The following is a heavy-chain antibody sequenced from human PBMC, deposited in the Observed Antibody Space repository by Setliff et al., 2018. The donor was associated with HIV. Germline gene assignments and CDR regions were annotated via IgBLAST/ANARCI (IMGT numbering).Heavy chain of an antibody. CDR2: IFSNDDK. CDR3: ARERGYGGNQYYFDY. J-gene: IGHJ4*02. V-gene: IGHV2-26*01. Sequence: SGPTLVNPTETLTLTCTVSGFSLSNARMGVSWIRQPPGKALEWLAHIFSNDDKSYSTSLKSRLTISKDTSKSQVVLTMANIDPVDTATYYCARERGYGGNQYYFDYWGQGTLVTVSS. D-gene: IGHD2-15*01. CDR1: GFSLSNARMG.